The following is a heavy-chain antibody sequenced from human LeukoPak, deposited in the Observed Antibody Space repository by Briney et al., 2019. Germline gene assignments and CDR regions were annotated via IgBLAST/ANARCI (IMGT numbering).Heavy chain of an antibody. CDR1: GYTFTSYD. CDR3: ARGFRRIFGVVIGYYFDY. J-gene: IGHJ4*02. D-gene: IGHD3-3*01. CDR2: MNPNSGNT. Sequence: ASVKVSCKASGYTFTSYDINWVRQATGQGLEWMGWMNPNSGNTGYAQKFQGRVTITRNTSISTAYMELSSLRSEDTAVYCCARGFRRIFGVVIGYYFDYWGQGTLVTVSS. V-gene: IGHV1-8*03.